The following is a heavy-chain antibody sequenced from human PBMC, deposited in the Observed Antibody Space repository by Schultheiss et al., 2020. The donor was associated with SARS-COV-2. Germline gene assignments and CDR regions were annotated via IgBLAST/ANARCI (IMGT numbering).Heavy chain of an antibody. D-gene: IGHD2-2*01. V-gene: IGHV4-59*05. CDR1: GGSISSYY. CDR3: AADGEGVPAASFDY. J-gene: IGHJ4*02. Sequence: SETLSLTCTVSGGSISSYYWSWIRQPAGKGLEWIGRIYHSGSTYYNPSLKSRVTISVDTSKNQFSLRLSSVTAADTAVYYCAADGEGVPAASFDYWGQGTLVTVSS. CDR2: IYHSGST.